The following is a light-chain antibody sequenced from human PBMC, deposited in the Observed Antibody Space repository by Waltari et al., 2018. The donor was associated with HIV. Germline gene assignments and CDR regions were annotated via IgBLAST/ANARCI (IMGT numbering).Light chain of an antibody. Sequence: EVMLPQSPATLSVSPGETVTLSCRAGQSVGASLAWYQHRPCQSPRGLVYRAYTTAPGVPARFRGRDFGTDFTLTISNLQSGDFAVYFCQQYSTWPLYTFGQGTKLEI. CDR1: QSVGAS. V-gene: IGKV3-15*01. CDR3: QQYSTWPLYT. CDR2: RAY. J-gene: IGKJ2*01.